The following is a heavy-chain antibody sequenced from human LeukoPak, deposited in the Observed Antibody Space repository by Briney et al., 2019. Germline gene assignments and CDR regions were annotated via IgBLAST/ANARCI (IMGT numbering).Heavy chain of an antibody. CDR3: TTDRRW. Sequence: PGGSLRLSCAASGFTFSIYGMHWVRQAPGKGLEWVGRIKSKTDGGTTEYAAPVKGRFTISRDDSKNTLYLEMDSLKTEDTGVYYCTTDRRWWGQGTQVTVSS. CDR1: GFTFSIYG. J-gene: IGHJ4*02. V-gene: IGHV3-15*01. CDR2: IKSKTDGGTT. D-gene: IGHD2-15*01.